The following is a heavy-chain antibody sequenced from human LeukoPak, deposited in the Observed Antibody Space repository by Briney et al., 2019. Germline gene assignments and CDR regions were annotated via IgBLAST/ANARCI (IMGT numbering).Heavy chain of an antibody. Sequence: ASVKVSCKASGYTFTSYGISWVRQAPGQGLEWMGWISTYNGNTNYAQKLQGRVTMTTDTSTSTAHMELRSLRSDDTAVYYCARVRCSSTSCYSADWFDPWGHGTLVTVSS. CDR3: ARVRCSSTSCYSADWFDP. CDR1: GYTFTSYG. J-gene: IGHJ5*02. V-gene: IGHV1-18*01. CDR2: ISTYNGNT. D-gene: IGHD2-2*02.